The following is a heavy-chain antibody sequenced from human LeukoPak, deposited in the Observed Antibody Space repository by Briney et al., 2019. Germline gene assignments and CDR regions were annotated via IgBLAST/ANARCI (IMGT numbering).Heavy chain of an antibody. D-gene: IGHD3-22*01. CDR2: MNHYRGNT. J-gene: IGHJ4*02. CDR3: ARAGFGSYDSNGYYENFDY. V-gene: IGHV1-8*01. CDR1: GYTFTSYD. Sequence: GASVKVSCKASGYTFTSYDINWVGQATGQGVEWMGWMNHYRGNTSYAQKFKGRVTMTRNTSISTAYMELSSLRSEDTAVYYCARAGFGSYDSNGYYENFDYWGQETLVTVSS.